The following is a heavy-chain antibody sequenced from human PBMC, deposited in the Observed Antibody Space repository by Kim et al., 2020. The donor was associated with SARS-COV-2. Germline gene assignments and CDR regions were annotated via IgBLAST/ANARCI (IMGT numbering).Heavy chain of an antibody. CDR3: ARQFDFWSGYNYYYYYMDV. CDR1: GGSISSYY. V-gene: IGHV4-59*08. D-gene: IGHD3-3*01. Sequence: SETLSLTCTVSGGSISSYYWSWIRQPPGKGLEWIGYIYYSGSTNYNPSLKSRVTISVDTSKNQFSLKLSSVTAADTAVYYCARQFDFWSGYNYYYYYMDVWGKGTTVTV. J-gene: IGHJ6*03. CDR2: IYYSGST.